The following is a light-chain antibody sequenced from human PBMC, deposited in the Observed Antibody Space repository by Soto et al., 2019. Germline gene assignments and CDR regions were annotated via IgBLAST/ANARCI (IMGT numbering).Light chain of an antibody. J-gene: IGKJ3*01. CDR2: GAS. V-gene: IGKV3-20*01. Sequence: EIVLTQSPGTLSLSPGERATLSCRASQSGSSSYLAWYQQKPGQAPRLLVYGASSRATGIPDRFSGSGSGTDLTLTISRVEPEDFVVYYCQHYGSSPFTFGPGTRVDIK. CDR3: QHYGSSPFT. CDR1: QSGSSSY.